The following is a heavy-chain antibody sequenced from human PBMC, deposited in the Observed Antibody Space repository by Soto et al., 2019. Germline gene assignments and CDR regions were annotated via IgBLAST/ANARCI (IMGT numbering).Heavy chain of an antibody. CDR1: KYSFTNYW. CDR3: ARHLYDYLDS. V-gene: IGHV5-51*01. J-gene: IGHJ4*02. Sequence: GESLKISCKASKYSFTNYWIGWVRQMPGKGLEWMGIIYPGDSDTRYSPSFQGQVTISVDKSINTAYLQWSSLKASDTAMYYCARHLYDYLDSWGQGTLVTVSS. D-gene: IGHD3-16*01. CDR2: IYPGDSDT.